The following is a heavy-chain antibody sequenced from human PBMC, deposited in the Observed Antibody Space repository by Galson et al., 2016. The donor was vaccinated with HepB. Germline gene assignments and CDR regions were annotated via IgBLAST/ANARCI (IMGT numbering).Heavy chain of an antibody. D-gene: IGHD5-18*01. CDR3: ARVQFSSGSYWLFDL. J-gene: IGHJ2*01. Sequence: SLRLSCAASGFTFTTHTMNWVRQAPGTGLESVSYISPNGATIHYAGSLQGRFTVSRDNAKNSLYLQMHGLRAEDTAVYYCARVQFSSGSYWLFDLWGRGTLVTVSS. CDR2: ISPNGATI. CDR1: GFTFTTHT. V-gene: IGHV3-48*01.